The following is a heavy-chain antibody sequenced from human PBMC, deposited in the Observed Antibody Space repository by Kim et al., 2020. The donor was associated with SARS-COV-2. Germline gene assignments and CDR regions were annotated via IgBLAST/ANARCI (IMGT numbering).Heavy chain of an antibody. J-gene: IGHJ3*02. CDR3: ARGGLWNGDDRDAFDI. V-gene: IGHV1-69*01. D-gene: IGHD1-1*01. Sequence: RSQGRVTVTGDESTSTAYMELSSLRSEDTAVYYCARGGLWNGDDRDAFDIWGQGTMVTVSS.